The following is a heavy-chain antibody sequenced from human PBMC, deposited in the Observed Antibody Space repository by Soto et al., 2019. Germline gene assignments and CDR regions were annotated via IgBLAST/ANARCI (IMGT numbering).Heavy chain of an antibody. CDR3: ALPSSSSRGAYYYYGMDV. Sequence: QVQLVQSGAEVKKPGSSVKVSCKASGGTFSSYAISWVRQAPGQGREWMGGIIPIFGTANYAQKFQGRVTITADESTSTAYLELSSVGSEDTAVYYCALPSSSSRGAYYYYGMDVWGQGTTVTVSS. CDR2: IIPIFGTA. J-gene: IGHJ6*02. D-gene: IGHD6-6*01. V-gene: IGHV1-69*01. CDR1: GGTFSSYA.